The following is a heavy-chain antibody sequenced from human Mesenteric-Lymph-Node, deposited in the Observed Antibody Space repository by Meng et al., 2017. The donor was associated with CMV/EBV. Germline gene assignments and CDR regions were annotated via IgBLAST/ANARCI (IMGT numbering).Heavy chain of an antibody. CDR3: ARGRSLWFGPSNWFDP. J-gene: IGHJ5*02. V-gene: IGHV4-39*01. Sequence: SETLSLTCTVSGGPISSSSYYWGWIRQPPGKGLEWIGSIYYSGSTYYNPSLKSRVTISVDTSKNQFSLKLSSVTAADTTVYYCARGRSLWFGPSNWFDPWGPGILVTAPQ. CDR1: GGPISSSSYY. CDR2: IYYSGST. D-gene: IGHD3-10*01.